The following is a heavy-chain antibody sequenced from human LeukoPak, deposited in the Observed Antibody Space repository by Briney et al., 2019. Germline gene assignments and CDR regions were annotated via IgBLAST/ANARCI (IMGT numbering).Heavy chain of an antibody. Sequence: ASVKVSRKASGYTFTGYYMHWVRQAPGQGLEWMGWINPNSGGTNYAQKFQGRVTMTRDTSISTAYMELSRLRSDDTAVYYCAREGVDWNHSVYYFDYWGQGTLVSASS. V-gene: IGHV1-2*02. J-gene: IGHJ4*02. CDR2: INPNSGGT. D-gene: IGHD1-1*01. CDR3: AREGVDWNHSVYYFDY. CDR1: GYTFTGYY.